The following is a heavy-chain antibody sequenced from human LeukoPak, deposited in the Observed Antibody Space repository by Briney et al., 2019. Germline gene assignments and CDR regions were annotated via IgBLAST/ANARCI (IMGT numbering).Heavy chain of an antibody. Sequence: GGSLRLSCAASGFTFSSYSMNWVRQAPGKGLEWVSSISSSSSYIYYADSVKGRFTISRDNAKNSLYLQMNSLRAEDTAVYYCARLYLTTVTIGAFDIWGQGTMVTVSS. D-gene: IGHD4-11*01. CDR2: ISSSSSYI. CDR1: GFTFSSYS. V-gene: IGHV3-21*01. J-gene: IGHJ3*02. CDR3: ARLYLTTVTIGAFDI.